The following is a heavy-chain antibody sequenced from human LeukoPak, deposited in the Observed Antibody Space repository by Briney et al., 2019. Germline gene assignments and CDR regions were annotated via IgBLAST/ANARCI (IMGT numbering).Heavy chain of an antibody. D-gene: IGHD6-13*01. CDR3: ARSFLSIAAAATDY. J-gene: IGHJ4*02. Sequence: GGSLRLSCAASGFTFSSYSMNWVRQAPGKGLEWVSSISSSSSYIYYADSVKGRFTISRDNAKNSLYLQMNSLRTEDTAVYYCARSFLSIAAAATDYWGQGTLVTVSS. CDR2: ISSSSSYI. CDR1: GFTFSSYS. V-gene: IGHV3-21*01.